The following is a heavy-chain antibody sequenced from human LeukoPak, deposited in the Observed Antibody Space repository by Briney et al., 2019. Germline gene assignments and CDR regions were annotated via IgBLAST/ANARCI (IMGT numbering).Heavy chain of an antibody. CDR1: GFTFSNYW. CDR2: INSDGSST. J-gene: IGHJ5*02. Sequence: GGSLRLSCAASGFTFSNYWMHWVRQAPGKGLVWVSHINSDGSSTAYADSVKGRFTISRDNAKNTLYLQMNSLRAEDTAVYYCAKLEGYNWFDPWGQGTLVTVSS. V-gene: IGHV3-74*01. D-gene: IGHD3-3*01. CDR3: AKLEGYNWFDP.